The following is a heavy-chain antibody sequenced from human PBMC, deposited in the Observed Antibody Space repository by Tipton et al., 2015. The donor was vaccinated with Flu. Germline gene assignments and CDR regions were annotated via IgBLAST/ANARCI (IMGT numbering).Heavy chain of an antibody. CDR3: ARFWDVSDGFDI. CDR1: GGSFSGYY. D-gene: IGHD3-16*01. CDR2: INHSGST. J-gene: IGHJ3*02. V-gene: IGHV4-34*01. Sequence: TLSLTCAVYGGSFSGYYWNWIRQPPGKGLEWIGEINHSGSTNYNPSLKSRVTISVDTSKNQFSLKLSSVTAADTAVYYCARFWDVSDGFDISGRGTLVTVSS.